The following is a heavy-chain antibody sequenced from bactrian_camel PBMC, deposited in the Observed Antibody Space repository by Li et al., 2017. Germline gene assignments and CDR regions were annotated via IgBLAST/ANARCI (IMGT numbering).Heavy chain of an antibody. V-gene: IGHV3S5*01. Sequence: HVQLVESGGDLVQPGGSLRLSCAASGFTSSSCQMAWVRQAPGKGLEWVCGIYTDGNRIYYADSVAGRFTISRDNAKNTVVLQMNNLKPEDTALYYCATSVIAVSYPFWGQGTQVTVS. CDR1: GFTSSSCQ. J-gene: IGHJ4*01. D-gene: IGHD1*01. CDR3: ATSVIAVSYPF. CDR2: IYTDGNRI.